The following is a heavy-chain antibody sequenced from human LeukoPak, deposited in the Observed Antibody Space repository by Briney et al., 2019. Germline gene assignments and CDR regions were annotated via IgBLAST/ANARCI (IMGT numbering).Heavy chain of an antibody. D-gene: IGHD2-15*01. Sequence: GGSLRLSCAASGFTFSSYAKHWVRQAPGKGLEWVAVISYDGSNKYYADSVKGRFTISRDNSKNTLYLQMNSLRAEDTAVYYCARDRGDIVVVVAARRSYYGMDVWGQGTTVTVSS. CDR1: GFTFSSYA. V-gene: IGHV3-30*04. CDR2: ISYDGSNK. J-gene: IGHJ6*02. CDR3: ARDRGDIVVVVAARRSYYGMDV.